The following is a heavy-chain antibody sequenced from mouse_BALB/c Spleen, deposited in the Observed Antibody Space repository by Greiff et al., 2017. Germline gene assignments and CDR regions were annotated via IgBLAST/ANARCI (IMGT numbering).Heavy chain of an antibody. CDR2: ISNGGGST. CDR1: GFTFSSYT. J-gene: IGHJ3*01. D-gene: IGHD2-4*01. V-gene: IGHV5-12-2*01. Sequence: EVQLVESGGGLVQPGGSLKLSCAASGFTFSSYTMSWVRQTPEKRLEWVAYISNGGGSTYYPDTVKGRFTISVDNATNTQYLQLSSLKSEDTAMYYGTLIFYDYDAWFAYWGQGTLVTVSA. CDR3: TLIFYDYDAWFAY.